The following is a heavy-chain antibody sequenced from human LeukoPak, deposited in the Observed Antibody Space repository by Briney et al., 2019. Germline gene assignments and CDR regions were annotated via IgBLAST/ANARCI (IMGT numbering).Heavy chain of an antibody. CDR3: GRRDILTGYFPY. CDR1: RGSISSYY. J-gene: IGHJ4*02. V-gene: IGHV4-59*08. CDR2: IYYSGSN. Sequence: SETLSLTCMHSRGSISSYYWSWIRQPPGEGVGWIWYIYYSGSNNYNPSLKSRVTISVDTAKNQFSLKLSSVTAADTAVYYCGRRDILTGYFPYWGQGTLVTVSS. D-gene: IGHD3-9*01.